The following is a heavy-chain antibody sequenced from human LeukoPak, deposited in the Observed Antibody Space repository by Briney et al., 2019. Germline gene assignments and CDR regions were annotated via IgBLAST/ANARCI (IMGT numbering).Heavy chain of an antibody. CDR1: GGTFSRYA. J-gene: IGHJ4*02. CDR2: IIPIFGTS. Sequence: SVKVSCKASGGTFSRYAVSWVRQAPGRGREWMGGIIPIFGTSNYAQKFQGRVTITADKSTSTTYMELSSLRSEDTAVYYCARDRYYDFWSGSHYFDYWGQGTLVTVSS. CDR3: ARDRYYDFWSGSHYFDY. V-gene: IGHV1-69*06. D-gene: IGHD3-3*01.